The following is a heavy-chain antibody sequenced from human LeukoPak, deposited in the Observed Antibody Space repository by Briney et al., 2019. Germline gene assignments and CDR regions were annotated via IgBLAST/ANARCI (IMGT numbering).Heavy chain of an antibody. J-gene: IGHJ4*02. CDR2: LSGSGGST. CDR3: AKNAAGIVLMIYAPLDS. V-gene: IGHV3-23*01. Sequence: GGSLRLSCAASGFTFSSYGMHWVRQAPGKGLKWVSTLSGSGGSTYYADSVKGRFTISGDESKNTLSLQMNSLRPEDTAVYYCAKNAAGIVLMIYAPLDSWGQGTLVTVSS. CDR1: GFTFSSYG. D-gene: IGHD2-8*01.